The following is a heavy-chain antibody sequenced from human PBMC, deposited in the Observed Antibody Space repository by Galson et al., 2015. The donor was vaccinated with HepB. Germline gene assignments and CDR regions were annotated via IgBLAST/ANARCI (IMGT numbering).Heavy chain of an antibody. Sequence: SLRLSCAASGFTFSSYAMHWVRQAPGKGLEGVAVISYDGSNKYYADSVKGRFTISRDNSKNTLYLQMTSLRAEDTAVYYCARDTYVYTSPWNYFDYWGQGALVTVSS. CDR1: GFTFSSYA. V-gene: IGHV3-30-3*01. J-gene: IGHJ4*02. CDR2: ISYDGSNK. D-gene: IGHD5-12*01. CDR3: ARDTYVYTSPWNYFDY.